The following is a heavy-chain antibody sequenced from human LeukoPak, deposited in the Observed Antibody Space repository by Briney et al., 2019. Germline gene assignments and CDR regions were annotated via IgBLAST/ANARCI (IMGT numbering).Heavy chain of an antibody. Sequence: GASVKVSCKASGYTFTSHYMHWVRQAPGQGLEWMGRFNPSGGSRSYAQKFQGRITMTRDTSTSIVYMELSSLRSEDTAVYYCARDRGEDYYFDYWGQGTLVTVSS. CDR2: FNPSGGSR. CDR1: GYTFTSHY. J-gene: IGHJ4*02. V-gene: IGHV1-46*01. D-gene: IGHD2-15*01. CDR3: ARDRGEDYYFDY.